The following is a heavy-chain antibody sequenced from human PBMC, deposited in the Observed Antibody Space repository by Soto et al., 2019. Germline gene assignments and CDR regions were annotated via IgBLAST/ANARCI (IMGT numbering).Heavy chain of an antibody. CDR2: IYYSGST. V-gene: IGHV4-31*03. CDR3: ARGRDDYYDSSGYYVDY. Sequence: ASETLSLTCTVSGGSISSGGYYWSWIRQHPGKGLEWIGYIYYSGSTYYNPSLKSRVTISVDTSKNQFSLKLSSVTAADTAVYYCARGRDDYYDSSGYYVDYWGQGTLVT. J-gene: IGHJ4*02. CDR1: GGSISSGGYY. D-gene: IGHD3-22*01.